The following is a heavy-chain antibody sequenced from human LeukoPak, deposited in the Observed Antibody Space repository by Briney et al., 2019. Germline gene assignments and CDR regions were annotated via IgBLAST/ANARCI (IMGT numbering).Heavy chain of an antibody. CDR3: ARVKDYYDSSGYGRGDY. CDR1: GYTFTSYG. J-gene: IGHJ4*02. V-gene: IGHV1-18*01. D-gene: IGHD3-22*01. CDR2: ISAYNGNT. Sequence: ASVKVSCKASGYTFTSYGISWVRQAPGQGLEWMGWISAYNGNTNYAQKLQGRVTMTTDTSTSTAYMELRSLRSDDTAVYYCARVKDYYDSSGYGRGDYWGQGTLVTVSS.